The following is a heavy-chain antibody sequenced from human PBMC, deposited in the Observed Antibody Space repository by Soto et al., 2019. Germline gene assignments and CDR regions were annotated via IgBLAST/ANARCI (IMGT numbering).Heavy chain of an antibody. CDR2: INTYNGNT. Sequence: ASVKVSCKASGYTFTGYYMHWVRQAPGQGLEWMGWINTYNGNTNHAQKLQGRVTMTTDTSTSTAYMELRSLRSDDTAVCYCARGVGSGTYYNQYNWFDPWGQGTLVTVSS. V-gene: IGHV1-18*04. CDR3: ARGVGSGTYYNQYNWFDP. D-gene: IGHD3-10*01. CDR1: GYTFTGYY. J-gene: IGHJ5*02.